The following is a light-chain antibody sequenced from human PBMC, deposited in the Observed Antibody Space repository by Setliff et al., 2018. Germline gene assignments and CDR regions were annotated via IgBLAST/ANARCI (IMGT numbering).Light chain of an antibody. Sequence: QSALTQPASVSGSPGQSITISCTGTSSDVGGYNFVSWYQQHPGKAPKVMIYEVTNRPSGVSNRFSGSKSGNTASLTISVLQAEDAADYYCSSYTSSSSAVFGTGTKGTV. CDR1: SSDVGGYNF. V-gene: IGLV2-14*01. CDR3: SSYTSSSSAV. CDR2: EVT. J-gene: IGLJ1*01.